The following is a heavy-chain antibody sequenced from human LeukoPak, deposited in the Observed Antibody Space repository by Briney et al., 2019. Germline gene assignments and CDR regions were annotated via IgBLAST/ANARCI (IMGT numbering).Heavy chain of an antibody. V-gene: IGHV1-18*01. CDR2: ISAYNGNT. Sequence: GASVKVSCKASGYTFTSYDINWVRQATGQGLEWMGWISAYNGNTNYAQKLQGRVTMTTDTSTSTAYMELRSLRSDDTAVYYCARDKIFGVAQGFDYWGQGTLVTVSS. D-gene: IGHD3-3*01. J-gene: IGHJ4*02. CDR3: ARDKIFGVAQGFDY. CDR1: GYTFTSYD.